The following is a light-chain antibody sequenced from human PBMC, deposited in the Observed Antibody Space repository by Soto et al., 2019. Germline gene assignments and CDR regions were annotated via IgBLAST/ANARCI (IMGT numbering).Light chain of an antibody. CDR1: QDISDW. V-gene: IGKV1-12*01. Sequence: DIQMTQSPSSVSASVGDRVTITCRASQDISDWLAWHQQKPGKAPKLLIYASTILHSGVPSRFSGSGSGTDFTLTISSLQPEDFATYYCQQGHTFPLTFGGGTKVEIK. CDR3: QQGHTFPLT. CDR2: AST. J-gene: IGKJ4*01.